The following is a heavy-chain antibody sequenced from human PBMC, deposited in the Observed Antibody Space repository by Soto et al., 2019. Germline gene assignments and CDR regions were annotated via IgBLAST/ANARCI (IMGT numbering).Heavy chain of an antibody. D-gene: IGHD3-10*01. CDR2: IYDSGST. CDR3: ARKQAGYFYGIDY. Sequence: TLSLPFTVSGGSITSGGYYWSSIRRHPGKGLEWLGYIYDSGSTFYNPSLKSRITLSVDTSKNQFSLKLSSVTVADTAVYFCARKQAGYFYGIDYWGQGTLVTVSS. V-gene: IGHV4-31*03. CDR1: GGSITSGGYY. J-gene: IGHJ4*02.